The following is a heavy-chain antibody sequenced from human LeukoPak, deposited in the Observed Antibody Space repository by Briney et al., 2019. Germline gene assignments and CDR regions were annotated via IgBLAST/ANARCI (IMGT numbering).Heavy chain of an antibody. CDR2: IYYTGST. CDR1: GDSFSSGGYY. Sequence: SQTLSLTCTVSGDSFSSGGYYWVWIRQHPGKGLEWIGYIYYTGSTSYNPSLRSRLTIAVDTSKNQFSLKLSSVTAADTAVYYCARPLNTVHDTSDVWGQGTMVTVSS. D-gene: IGHD3-22*01. CDR3: ARPLNTVHDTSDV. J-gene: IGHJ3*01. V-gene: IGHV4-31*03.